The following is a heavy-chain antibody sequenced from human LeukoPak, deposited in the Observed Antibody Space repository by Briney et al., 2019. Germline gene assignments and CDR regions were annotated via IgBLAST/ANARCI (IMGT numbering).Heavy chain of an antibody. CDR1: GGSFSGYY. CDR3: ARVRGLVDY. J-gene: IGHJ4*02. Sequence: SETLSLTCAVYGGSFSGYYWSWIRQPPGKGLEWIGEINHSGSTNYNPSLKSRVTISVDTSKNQSSLKLSSVTAADTAVYYCARVRGLVDYWGQGTLVTVSS. D-gene: IGHD3-16*01. CDR2: INHSGST. V-gene: IGHV4-34*01.